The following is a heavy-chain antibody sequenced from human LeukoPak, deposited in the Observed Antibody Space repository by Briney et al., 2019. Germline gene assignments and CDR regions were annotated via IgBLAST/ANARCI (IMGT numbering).Heavy chain of an antibody. D-gene: IGHD6-19*01. J-gene: IGHJ4*02. Sequence: GGSLRLSCAASGFTFSSYSMNWVRQAPGKGLEWVSSISSSSSYIYYADSVKGRLTISRDNAKNSLYLQMNSLRAEDTAVYYCARDPIAVAGKVFDYWGQGTLVTVSS. V-gene: IGHV3-21*01. CDR1: GFTFSSYS. CDR3: ARDPIAVAGKVFDY. CDR2: ISSSSSYI.